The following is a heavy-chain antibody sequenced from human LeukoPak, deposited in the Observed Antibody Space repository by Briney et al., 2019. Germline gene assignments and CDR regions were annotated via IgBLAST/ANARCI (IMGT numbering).Heavy chain of an antibody. CDR3: ARGGTYYYDSSGLDY. CDR2: ISSSGSTI. D-gene: IGHD3-22*01. V-gene: IGHV3-48*03. CDR1: GFTFSSYE. Sequence: GGSLRLSCAASGFTFSSYEMNWVRQAPGKGLEWVSYISSSGSTIYYADSVKGRFTISRDNAKNSLYLQMNSLRAEDTAVYYCARGGTYYYDSSGLDYWGQGTLVTVSS. J-gene: IGHJ4*02.